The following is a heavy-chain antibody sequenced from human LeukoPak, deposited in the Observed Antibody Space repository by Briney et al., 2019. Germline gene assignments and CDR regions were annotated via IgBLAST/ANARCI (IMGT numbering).Heavy chain of an antibody. D-gene: IGHD3-3*01. CDR1: GGSISSSSYY. V-gene: IGHV4-39*01. Sequence: PSETLSLTCTVSGGSISSSSYYWGWIRQPPGKGLEWIGSIYYSGNTYYNPSLKSRVTISVDTTKNQFSLKLTSVTAADTAVYYCARRQVDDFWSGYFRYYHYYMDVWGKGTTVTVSS. CDR3: ARRQVDDFWSGYFRYYHYYMDV. J-gene: IGHJ6*03. CDR2: IYYSGNT.